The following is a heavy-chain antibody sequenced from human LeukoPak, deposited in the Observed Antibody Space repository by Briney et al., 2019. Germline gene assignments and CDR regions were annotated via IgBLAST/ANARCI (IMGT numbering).Heavy chain of an antibody. CDR3: AKRKYSDSDLRAFDI. D-gene: IGHD5-12*01. CDR2: LSRSSDYI. V-gene: IGHV3-21*01. J-gene: IGHJ3*02. CDR1: GFTFTNYH. Sequence: GGSLRLSCAASGFTFTNYHMDWVRQAPGKGLEWVSFLSRSSDYISYADSVKGRFTISRDNAKNSLFLQMNSLRAEDTAIYYCAKRKYSDSDLRAFDIWGQGTMVTVSS.